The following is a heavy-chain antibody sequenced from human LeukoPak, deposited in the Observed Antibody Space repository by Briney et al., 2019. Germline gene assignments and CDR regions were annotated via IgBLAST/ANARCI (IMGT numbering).Heavy chain of an antibody. Sequence: SGTLSLTCTVSGDSISSGDYYWSWIRQPAGKGLEWIGRISSSGCTNYNPSLKSRVTISVDTPKNQFSLKLSSVTAADTAVYYCARGGRYSYGYGGWGQGTLVTVSS. CDR3: ARGGRYSYGYGG. D-gene: IGHD5-18*01. V-gene: IGHV4-61*02. CDR2: ISSSGCT. J-gene: IGHJ4*02. CDR1: GDSISSGDYY.